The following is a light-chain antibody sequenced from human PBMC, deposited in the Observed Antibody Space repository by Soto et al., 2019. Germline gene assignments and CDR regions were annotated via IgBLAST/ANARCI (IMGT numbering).Light chain of an antibody. J-gene: IGKJ4*01. CDR1: QSVSSN. Sequence: EIVMTQSPATLSVSPGERDTLSCRASQSVSSNLAWYQQKPGQAPRLLIYGASTRATGIPARFSGSGSGTEFTRTISSLQSEDFAVYYCQQYNTWPFTFGGGTKVEIK. V-gene: IGKV3-15*01. CDR2: GAS. CDR3: QQYNTWPFT.